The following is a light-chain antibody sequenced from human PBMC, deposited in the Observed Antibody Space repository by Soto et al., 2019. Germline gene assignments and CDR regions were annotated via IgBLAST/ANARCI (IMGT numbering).Light chain of an antibody. Sequence: QSALTQPASVSGSPGQSITISCTGTSSDVGGYNYVSWYQHHPGKAPKLMIYEVSNRPSGVSNRFSGSKSGNTASLTISGLQAEDEADYYCSSYTSSITLVFGTGTKVTV. J-gene: IGLJ1*01. CDR1: SSDVGGYNY. V-gene: IGLV2-14*01. CDR3: SSYTSSITLV. CDR2: EVS.